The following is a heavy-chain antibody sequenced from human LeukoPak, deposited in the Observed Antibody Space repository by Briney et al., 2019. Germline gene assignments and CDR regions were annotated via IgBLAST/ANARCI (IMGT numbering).Heavy chain of an antibody. Sequence: SETLSLTCTVSGGSIRSYYWTWIRQPPGKGLEWIGYIYYSGSTSYNPSLKSRVTISVDTSKNQFSLKLYSVTAADTAVYYCAREGRYSSSWYIDYWGQGTLVTVSS. CDR2: IYYSGST. V-gene: IGHV4-59*01. J-gene: IGHJ4*02. D-gene: IGHD6-13*01. CDR3: AREGRYSSSWYIDY. CDR1: GGSIRSYY.